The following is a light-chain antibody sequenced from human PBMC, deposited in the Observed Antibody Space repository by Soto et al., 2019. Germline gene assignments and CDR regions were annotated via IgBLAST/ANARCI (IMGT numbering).Light chain of an antibody. J-gene: IGLJ1*01. CDR2: NNN. CDR3: AAWDDSLSGHFV. Sequence: QSVLTQPPSASGTPGQMVTISCSGSSSNIGTNTVSWYQHLPGTAPKLLIYNNNQRPSGVPDRFSGSKSGTSASLAISGLQSEDEADYYCAAWDDSLSGHFVFGTGTKVTVL. V-gene: IGLV1-44*01. CDR1: SSNIGTNT.